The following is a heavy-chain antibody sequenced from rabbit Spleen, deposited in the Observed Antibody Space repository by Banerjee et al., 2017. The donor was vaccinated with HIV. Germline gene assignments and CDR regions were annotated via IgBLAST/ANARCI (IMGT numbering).Heavy chain of an antibody. D-gene: IGHD4-2*01. V-gene: IGHV1S45*01. J-gene: IGHJ4*01. Sequence: VEYGVDLVQPEGSLTLTCKASGLDLSSSYWLCWVRQAPGRGLEWIACKDVVGGTITHYATWAKGRFTISRTSSTTVTLQMTSLTVADTATYFCARDAAGREDFNLWGQGTLVTVS. CDR2: KDVVGGTIT. CDR1: GLDLSSSYW. CDR3: ARDAAGREDFNL.